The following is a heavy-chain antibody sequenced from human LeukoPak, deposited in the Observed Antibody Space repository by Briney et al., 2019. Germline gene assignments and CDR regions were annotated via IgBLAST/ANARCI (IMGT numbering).Heavy chain of an antibody. CDR1: GYTFTSYG. D-gene: IGHD3-9*01. CDR3: ARYTYYDILTGYYQYYFDY. J-gene: IGHJ4*02. CDR2: ISAYNGNT. V-gene: IGHV1-18*01. Sequence: ASVKVSCKASGYTFTSYGISWMRQAPGQGLEWMGWISAYNGNTNYAQKLQGRVTMTTDTSTSTAYMELRSLRSDDTAVYYCARYTYYDILTGYYQYYFDYWGQGTLVTVSS.